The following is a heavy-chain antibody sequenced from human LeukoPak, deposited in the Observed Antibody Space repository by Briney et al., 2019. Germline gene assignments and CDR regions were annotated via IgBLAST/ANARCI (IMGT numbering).Heavy chain of an antibody. Sequence: VGSLRLSCAASGFTFNTYELNWVRQAPGKGLEWVSYISGSGSIIYYADSVKGRFTISRDNAKNSLYLQMNSLRAEDTAVYYCASRIGYYFDYWGQGTLVTVSS. CDR3: ASRIGYYFDY. D-gene: IGHD1-26*01. V-gene: IGHV3-48*03. CDR2: ISGSGSII. CDR1: GFTFNTYE. J-gene: IGHJ4*02.